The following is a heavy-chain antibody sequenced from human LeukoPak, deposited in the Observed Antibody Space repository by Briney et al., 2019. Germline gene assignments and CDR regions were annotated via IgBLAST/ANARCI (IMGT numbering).Heavy chain of an antibody. CDR2: IRYDGSNK. D-gene: IGHD3-10*01. CDR3: AKLDGSGSYSYYYYYMDV. J-gene: IGHJ6*03. CDR1: GFTFSSYG. Sequence: GGSLRLSCAASGFTFSSYGMHWVRQAPGKGLEWVAFIRYDGSNKYYADSVKGRFTISRDNSKNTLYLQMNSLRAEDTAVYYCAKLDGSGSYSYYYYYMDVWGKGTTVTVSS. V-gene: IGHV3-30*02.